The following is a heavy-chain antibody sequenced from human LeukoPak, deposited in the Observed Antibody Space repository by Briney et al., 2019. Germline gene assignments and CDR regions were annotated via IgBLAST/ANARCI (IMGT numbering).Heavy chain of an antibody. Sequence: GGSLRLSCAASGFTFSSYAMHWVRQAPGKGLEWVAVISYDGSNKYYADSVKGRFTISRDNSKNTLYLQMNSLRAEDTAVYYCARDLVSSVVVAANGAFDIWGQGTMVTVSS. CDR2: ISYDGSNK. J-gene: IGHJ3*02. D-gene: IGHD2-15*01. V-gene: IGHV3-30*04. CDR3: ARDLVSSVVVAANGAFDI. CDR1: GFTFSSYA.